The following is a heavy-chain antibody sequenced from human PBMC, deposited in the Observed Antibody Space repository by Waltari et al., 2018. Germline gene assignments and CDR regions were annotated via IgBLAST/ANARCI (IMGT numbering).Heavy chain of an antibody. Sequence: QVQLVQSGAEVKKPGSSVKVSCKASGGTFSSYAISWVRQAPGQGLEWMGGIIPILGIANYAQKFQGRVTMTRDTSTSTVYMELSSLRSEDTAVYYCARDQGEQWLVLHYWGQGTLVTVSS. CDR3: ARDQGEQWLVLHY. J-gene: IGHJ4*02. D-gene: IGHD6-19*01. CDR1: GGTFSSYA. V-gene: IGHV1-69*10. CDR2: IIPILGIA.